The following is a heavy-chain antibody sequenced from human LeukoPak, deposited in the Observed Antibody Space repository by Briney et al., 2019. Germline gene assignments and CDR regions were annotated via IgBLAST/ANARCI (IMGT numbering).Heavy chain of an antibody. D-gene: IGHD3-22*01. Sequence: ASVKVSCKASGHTFTSYGISWVRQAPGQGLEWMGWISAYNGNTNYAQKLQGRVTMTTDTSTSTAYMELRSLRSDDTAVYYCAREVDYYDSSGYLGYWGQGTLVTVSS. J-gene: IGHJ4*02. V-gene: IGHV1-18*01. CDR2: ISAYNGNT. CDR3: AREVDYYDSSGYLGY. CDR1: GHTFTSYG.